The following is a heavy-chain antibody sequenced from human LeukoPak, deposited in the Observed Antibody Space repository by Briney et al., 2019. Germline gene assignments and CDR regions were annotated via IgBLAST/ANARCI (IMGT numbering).Heavy chain of an antibody. CDR2: TYYRSKWYN. Sequence: SQTLSLTCAISGDSVSGNSDAWNWIRQSPSRGLEWLGRTYYRSKWYNDYAVTVKGRITINPDTSKNQFSLQLNSVTPEDTAVYYCARQQLVLFDYWGQGTLVTVSS. CDR1: GDSVSGNSDA. J-gene: IGHJ4*02. CDR3: ARQQLVLFDY. D-gene: IGHD6-13*01. V-gene: IGHV6-1*01.